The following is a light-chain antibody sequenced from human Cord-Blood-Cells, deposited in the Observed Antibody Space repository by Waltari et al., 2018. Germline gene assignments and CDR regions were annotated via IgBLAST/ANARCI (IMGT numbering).Light chain of an antibody. Sequence: QSALTQPRSVSGSPGQSLTISCTGTSSYVGGYNYVSWYQQHPGKAPKLMIYDVSKRPSGVPDRFSGSKSGNTASLTISGLQAEDEADYYCCSYAGSYTLGVFGTGTKVTVL. CDR3: CSYAGSYTLGV. V-gene: IGLV2-11*01. CDR1: SSYVGGYNY. J-gene: IGLJ1*01. CDR2: DVS.